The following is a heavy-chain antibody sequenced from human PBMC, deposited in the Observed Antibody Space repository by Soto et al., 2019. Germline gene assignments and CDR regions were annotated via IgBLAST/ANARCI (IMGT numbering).Heavy chain of an antibody. CDR3: ARETRYNWNDDAFDI. CDR1: GYTFTSYA. Sequence: GASVKVSCKASGYTFTSYAMNWVRQAPGQGLEWMGWINTNTGNPTYAQGFTGRFVFSLDTSVSTAYLQICSLKAEDTAVYYCARETRYNWNDDAFDIWGQGTMVTVSS. J-gene: IGHJ3*02. V-gene: IGHV7-4-1*01. D-gene: IGHD1-1*01. CDR2: INTNTGNP.